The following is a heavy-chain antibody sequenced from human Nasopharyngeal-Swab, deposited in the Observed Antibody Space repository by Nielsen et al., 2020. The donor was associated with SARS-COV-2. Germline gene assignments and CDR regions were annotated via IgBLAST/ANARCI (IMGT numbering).Heavy chain of an antibody. CDR2: IYYSGST. V-gene: IGHV4-39*01. Sequence: WIRQPPGKGLEWIGSIYYSGSTYYNPSLKSRVTISVDTSKNQFSRKLSSVTAADTAVYYCARHEGHEDYFDYWGQGTLVTVSS. J-gene: IGHJ4*02. CDR3: ARHEGHEDYFDY.